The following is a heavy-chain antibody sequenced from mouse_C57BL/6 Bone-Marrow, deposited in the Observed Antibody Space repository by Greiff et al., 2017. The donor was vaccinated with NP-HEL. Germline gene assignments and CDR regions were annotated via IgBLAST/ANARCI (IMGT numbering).Heavy chain of an antibody. CDR3: ASQIYYGNSYYAMDY. V-gene: IGHV1-64*01. D-gene: IGHD2-1*01. J-gene: IGHJ4*01. CDR2: IHPNGGST. CDR1: GYTFTSYW. Sequence: VQLQQPGAELVKPGASVKLSCKASGYTFTSYWMHWVKQRPGQGLEWIGMIHPNGGSTNYNEKFKSKATLTVDKSSSTAYMQLSSLTSEDSAVYYCASQIYYGNSYYAMDYWGQGTSVTVSS.